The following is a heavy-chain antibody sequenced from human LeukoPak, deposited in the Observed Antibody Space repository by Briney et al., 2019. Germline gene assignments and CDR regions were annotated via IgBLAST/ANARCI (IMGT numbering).Heavy chain of an antibody. CDR2: IYHSGST. CDR1: GGSISSGYY. CDR3: ARRAGAYSHPYDY. D-gene: IGHD4/OR15-4a*01. Sequence: SETLSLTCTVSGGSISSGYYWGWIRQPPGKGLEWIGSIYHSGSTYYNPSLKSRVTISVDTSKNQFSLKLSSVTAADTAVYYCARRAGAYSHPYDYWGQGTLVTVSS. V-gene: IGHV4-38-2*02. J-gene: IGHJ4*02.